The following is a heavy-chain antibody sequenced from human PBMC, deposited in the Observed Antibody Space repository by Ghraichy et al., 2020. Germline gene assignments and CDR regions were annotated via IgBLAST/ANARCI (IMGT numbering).Heavy chain of an antibody. CDR2: INHSGST. D-gene: IGHD6-19*01. V-gene: IGHV4-34*01. CDR1: GGSFRGYY. Sequence: ESLNISCAVYGGSFRGYYWSWIRQPPGKGLEWIGEINHSGSTNYNPSLKSRVTISVDTSKNQFSLKLSSVTAADTAVYYCASSESSGWPYYYYYYYMDVWGKGTTVTVSS. J-gene: IGHJ6*03. CDR3: ASSESSGWPYYYYYYYMDV.